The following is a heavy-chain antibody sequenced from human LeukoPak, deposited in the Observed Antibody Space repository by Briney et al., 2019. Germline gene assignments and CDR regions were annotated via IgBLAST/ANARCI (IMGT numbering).Heavy chain of an antibody. CDR3: ARGEYSSGFIDY. V-gene: IGHV4-39*07. CDR2: IYYTGST. Sequence: SGTLSLTCNISGGSINSSTYYWGWIRQPPGKGLEWIGSIYYTGSTYYNPSLRSRVTLSVDTPKNQFSLKMRSVTATDTAVYYCARGEYSSGFIDYWGQGTLVTVSS. CDR1: GGSINSSTYY. D-gene: IGHD6-19*01. J-gene: IGHJ4*02.